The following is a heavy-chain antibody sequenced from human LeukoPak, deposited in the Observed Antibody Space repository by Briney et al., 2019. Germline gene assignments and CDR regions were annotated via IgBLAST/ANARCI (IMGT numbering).Heavy chain of an antibody. CDR2: ISGSGGST. Sequence: PGGSLRLSCAASGFTFSNHGMSWVRQAPGKGLEWVSSISGSGGSTYYADSVKGRFTISRDNSKNTLYLQTNSLRVEDTAIYYCAKIAVPGLWYFDLWGRGTLVTVSS. D-gene: IGHD6-13*01. J-gene: IGHJ2*01. CDR3: AKIAVPGLWYFDL. V-gene: IGHV3-23*01. CDR1: GFTFSNHG.